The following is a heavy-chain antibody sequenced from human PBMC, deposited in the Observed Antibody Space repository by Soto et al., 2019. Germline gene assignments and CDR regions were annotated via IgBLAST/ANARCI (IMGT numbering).Heavy chain of an antibody. J-gene: IGHJ3*02. D-gene: IGHD1-26*01. CDR1: GGTFSRYG. Sequence: QVQLVQSGSEVKKPGSSVKVSCKASGGTFSRYGFIWVRQVPGQGLEWMGGIIPVCGTANYAVKFQGRVTITVERVTSTGYMELTSLRSEDTAVYFCASTGEAPEGDESGRGDAFDIWGQGTKVTVSS. CDR3: ASTGEAPEGDESGRGDAFDI. V-gene: IGHV1-69*06. CDR2: IIPVCGTA.